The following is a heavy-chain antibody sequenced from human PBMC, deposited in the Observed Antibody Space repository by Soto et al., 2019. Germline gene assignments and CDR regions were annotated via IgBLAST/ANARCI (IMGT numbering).Heavy chain of an antibody. CDR2: INPDGSEK. CDR3: SRSLDS. J-gene: IGHJ4*02. V-gene: IGHV3-7*01. Sequence: PGGSLRLSCAASGFTFSSFWMDWVRQAPGKGLEWVANINPDGSEKHSVESVKGRFTISRDNAKNSLYLQMSSLTAEDSALYYCSRSLDSWGQGTRVTVS. CDR1: GFTFSSFW.